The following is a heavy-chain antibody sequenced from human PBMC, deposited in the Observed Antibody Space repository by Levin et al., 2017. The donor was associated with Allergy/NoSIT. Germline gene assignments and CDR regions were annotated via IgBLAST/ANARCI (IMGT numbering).Heavy chain of an antibody. CDR3: AKDRGPAIYYFYGMDV. J-gene: IGHJ6*02. CDR1: GFTFDDYA. Sequence: LSLTCAASGFTFDDYAMHWVRQAPGKGLEWLSGIRWNGGSIGYADSVKGRFTISRDNAKNSLFLQMNSLRPEDTAVYYCAKDRGPAIYYFYGMDVWGQGTTVTVSS. D-gene: IGHD2-2*01. V-gene: IGHV3-9*01. CDR2: IRWNGGSI.